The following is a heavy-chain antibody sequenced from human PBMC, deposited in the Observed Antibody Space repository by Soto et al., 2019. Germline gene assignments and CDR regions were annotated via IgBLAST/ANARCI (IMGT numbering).Heavy chain of an antibody. CDR1: GFTFSSYA. V-gene: IGHV3-23*01. CDR3: AKDGRDGYIDYGMDV. Sequence: GGSLRLSCAASGFTFSSYAMSWVRQTPRKGLEWVSGMSGGGDSTYYADSVKGRFTISRDNSKNTLYLQMNSLRAEDTAVYYCAKDGRDGYIDYGMDVWGQGTTVTVSS. CDR2: MSGGGDST. J-gene: IGHJ6*02. D-gene: IGHD5-12*01.